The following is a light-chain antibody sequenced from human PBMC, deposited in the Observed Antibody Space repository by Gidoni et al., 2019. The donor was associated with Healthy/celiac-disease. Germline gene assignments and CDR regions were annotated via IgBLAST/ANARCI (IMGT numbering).Light chain of an antibody. Sequence: MTQSPSSLSASVGDRVTIPCRASQGISNYLAWYQQKPGKVPKLLIYSASTLQSVFPSRFXXSGXXTDXXITIXXXQPXXVAXXXCQXXXSAXXTFXXXTKVEIK. J-gene: IGKJ4*01. CDR3: QXXXSAXXT. CDR1: QGISNY. CDR2: SAS. V-gene: IGKV1-27*01.